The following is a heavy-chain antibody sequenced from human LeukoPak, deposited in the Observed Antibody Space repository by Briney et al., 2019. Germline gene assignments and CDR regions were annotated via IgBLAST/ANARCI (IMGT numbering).Heavy chain of an antibody. CDR1: GGSISSSSYY. J-gene: IGHJ5*02. CDR3: ARRPRITMVRGVRSWFDP. V-gene: IGHV4-39*07. CDR2: IYYSGST. D-gene: IGHD3-10*01. Sequence: SETLSLTCTVSGGSISSSSYYWGWIRQPPGKGLEWIGSIYYSGSTYYNPSLKSRVTISVDTSKNQFSLKLSSVTAADTAVYYCARRPRITMVRGVRSWFDPWGQGTLVTVSS.